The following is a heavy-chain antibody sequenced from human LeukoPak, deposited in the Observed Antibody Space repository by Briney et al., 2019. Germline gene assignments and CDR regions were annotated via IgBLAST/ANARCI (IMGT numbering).Heavy chain of an antibody. CDR2: ISYDGSNK. Sequence: LPGGSLRLSCAASGFTFSSYGMHWVRQAPGKGLEWVAVISYDGSNKYYADSVKGRFTISRDNSKNTLYLQMNSLRAEDTAVYYCAKPGIAAASTSPNWFDPWGQGTLVTVSS. V-gene: IGHV3-30*18. J-gene: IGHJ5*02. CDR1: GFTFSSYG. D-gene: IGHD6-13*01. CDR3: AKPGIAAASTSPNWFDP.